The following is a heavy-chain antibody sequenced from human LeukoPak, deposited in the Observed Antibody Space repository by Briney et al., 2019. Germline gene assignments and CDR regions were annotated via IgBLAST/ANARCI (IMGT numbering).Heavy chain of an antibody. CDR1: GYTFTGYY. CDR3: ARHLYSNDQTLDY. J-gene: IGHJ4*02. V-gene: IGHV1-2*02. CDR2: INPNSGGT. D-gene: IGHD4-11*01. Sequence: ASVKVSCKASGYTFTGYYMHWVRQAPGQGLEWMGWINPNSGGTNYAQKFQGRVTMTRDTSISTAYMELSRLRSDDTAVYYCARHLYSNDQTLDYWGQGTLVTVSS.